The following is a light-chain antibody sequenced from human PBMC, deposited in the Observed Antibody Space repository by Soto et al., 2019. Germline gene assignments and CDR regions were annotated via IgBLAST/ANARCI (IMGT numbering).Light chain of an antibody. CDR3: LLYYGGAVV. CDR2: STS. Sequence: QAVVTQEPSLTVSPGGTVTLTCASSTGAVTSVFYPNWFQQKPGQAPRPLIYSTSDRHSWTPARFSGSLLGGKAALTLSGVQPEDEADYYCLLYYGGAVVFGGGTKLTVL. CDR1: TGAVTSVFY. V-gene: IGLV7-43*01. J-gene: IGLJ2*01.